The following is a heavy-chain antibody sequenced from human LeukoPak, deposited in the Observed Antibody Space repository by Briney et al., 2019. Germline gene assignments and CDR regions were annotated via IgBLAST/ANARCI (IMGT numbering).Heavy chain of an antibody. D-gene: IGHD2-2*01. CDR1: GYTFTSYD. V-gene: IGHV1-8*01. J-gene: IGHJ6*03. CDR2: MNPNSGNT. CDR3: ARGGLYCSSTSCYPLGYYYYYIDV. Sequence: ASVKVSCKASGYTFTSYDINWVRQATGQGLEWMGWMNPNSGNTGYAQKFQGRVTMTRNTSISTAYMELSSLRSEDTAVYYCARGGLYCSSTSCYPLGYYYYYIDVWGKGTTVTVSS.